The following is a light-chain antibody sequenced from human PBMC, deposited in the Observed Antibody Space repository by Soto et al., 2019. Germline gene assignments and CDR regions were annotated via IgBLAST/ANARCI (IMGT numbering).Light chain of an antibody. CDR1: QSISSW. CDR2: QAS. V-gene: IGKV1-5*03. J-gene: IGKJ4*01. Sequence: DIQMTQSPSTLSASVGDTVPTTCRASQSISSWVAWYQQKPGKAPKLLIYQASALESGVPSMFSGSGSGTEFTLTITSRQPDDFATYYCPQYNSYPVTFGGGTRVEIK. CDR3: PQYNSYPVT.